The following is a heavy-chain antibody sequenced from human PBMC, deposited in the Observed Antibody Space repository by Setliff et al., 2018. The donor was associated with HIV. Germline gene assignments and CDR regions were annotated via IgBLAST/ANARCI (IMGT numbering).Heavy chain of an antibody. D-gene: IGHD3-9*01. CDR1: GYTFTSYA. CDR3: AGSILTGYYTFGADY. V-gene: IGHV1-2*02. Sequence: ASVKVSCKASGYTFTSYAMHWVRQAPGQGLEWMGWINPNNGGTNYAQKFQGRVTMTRDTSISTAYMELSRLRSEDTALYYCAGSILTGYYTFGADYWGQGTLVTVSS. CDR2: INPNNGGT. J-gene: IGHJ4*02.